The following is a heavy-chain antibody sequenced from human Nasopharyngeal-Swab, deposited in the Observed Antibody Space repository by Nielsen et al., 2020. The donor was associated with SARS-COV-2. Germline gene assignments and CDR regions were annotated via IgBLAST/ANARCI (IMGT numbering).Heavy chain of an antibody. Sequence: SCAASGFTFSSYSMNWVRQAPGKGLEWVSSISSSSSYIYYADSVKGRFTISRDNAKNSLYLQMNSLRAEDTAVYYCARASGSDAFDIWGQGKMVTVSS. V-gene: IGHV3-21*01. CDR2: ISSSSSYI. CDR3: ARASGSDAFDI. J-gene: IGHJ3*02. CDR1: GFTFSSYS. D-gene: IGHD6-19*01.